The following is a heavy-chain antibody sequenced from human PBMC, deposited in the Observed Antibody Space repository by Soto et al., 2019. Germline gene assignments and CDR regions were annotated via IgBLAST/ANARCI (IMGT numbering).Heavy chain of an antibody. CDR3: ARCDALVEENSYYFDY. CDR1: GGSISSSSYY. CDR2: IYYSGST. Sequence: SETLSLTCTVSGGSISSSSYYWGWIRQPPGKGLEWIGSIYYSGSTYYNPSLKSRVTISVDTSKNQFSLKLSSVIAADTAVYYCARCDALVEENSYYFDYWGQGTLVTVSS. D-gene: IGHD2-8*02. V-gene: IGHV4-39*01. J-gene: IGHJ4*02.